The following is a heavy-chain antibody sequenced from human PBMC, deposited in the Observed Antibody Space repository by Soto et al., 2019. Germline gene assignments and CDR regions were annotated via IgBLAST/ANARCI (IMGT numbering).Heavy chain of an antibody. CDR3: ARDQKAFYDFWSGYYQKDDNQGLDV. D-gene: IGHD3-3*01. J-gene: IGHJ6*02. V-gene: IGHV1-2*04. Sequence: ASVKVSCKASGYTFTGYYIHWVRQAPGHGLEWMGWINPNSGGTNYAQKFQDWVTMTRDTSVSTVYMEVRRLTSDDTAVYYCARDQKAFYDFWSGYYQKDDNQGLDVWGRGITVTVFS. CDR2: INPNSGGT. CDR1: GYTFTGYY.